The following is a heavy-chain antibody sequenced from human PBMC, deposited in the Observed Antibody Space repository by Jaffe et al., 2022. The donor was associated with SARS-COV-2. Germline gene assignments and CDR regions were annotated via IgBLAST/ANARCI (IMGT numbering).Heavy chain of an antibody. D-gene: IGHD3-10*01. Sequence: EVQLVQSGAEVKKSGESLKISCKGSGYSFTNFWIGWVRQMPGKGLEWMGIIYPGDSDTRYSPSFQGQVTISADKSISTAHLQWSSLKASDTAMYYCARSNRPYGSGSKGAFDIWGQGTVVTVSS. CDR2: IYPGDSDT. CDR1: GYSFTNFW. CDR3: ARSNRPYGSGSKGAFDI. J-gene: IGHJ3*02. V-gene: IGHV5-51*01.